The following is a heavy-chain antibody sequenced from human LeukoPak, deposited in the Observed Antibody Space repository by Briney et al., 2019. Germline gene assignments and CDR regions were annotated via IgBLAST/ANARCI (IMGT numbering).Heavy chain of an antibody. Sequence: PGGSLRLSCAASGFPFSSYDMNWVRQAPGKGLEWVSIISSSSSYIYYADSVKGRFTISRDNAKNALYLQMNSLRVEDTAVYYCARDGGSYRPLDYSGQGTLVTVSS. CDR1: GFPFSSYD. J-gene: IGHJ4*02. V-gene: IGHV3-21*01. CDR2: ISSSSSYI. D-gene: IGHD3-16*02. CDR3: ARDGGSYRPLDY.